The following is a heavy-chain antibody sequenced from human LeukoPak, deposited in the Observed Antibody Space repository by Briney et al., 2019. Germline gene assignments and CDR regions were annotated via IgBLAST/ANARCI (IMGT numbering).Heavy chain of an antibody. J-gene: IGHJ4*02. Sequence: GASVKVSCKASGYTFTSYAMHWVRQAPGQRLEWMGWINAGNGNTKYSQKFQGRVTMTEDTSTDTAYMELSSLRSEDTAVYYCATDMYSSFHYWGQGTLVTVSS. CDR3: ATDMYSSFHY. D-gene: IGHD6-6*01. V-gene: IGHV1-3*01. CDR2: INAGNGNT. CDR1: GYTFTSYA.